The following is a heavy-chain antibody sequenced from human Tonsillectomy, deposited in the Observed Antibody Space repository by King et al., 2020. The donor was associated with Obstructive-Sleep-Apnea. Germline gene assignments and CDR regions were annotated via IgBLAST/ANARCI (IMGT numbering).Heavy chain of an antibody. CDR2: IRSTTYGGTT. CDR1: GFTFGDYP. J-gene: IGHJ2*01. D-gene: IGHD3-3*01. Sequence: QLVQSGGGLVQPGRSLRLSCAASGFTFGDYPMTWFRQAPGKGLEWVSFIRSTTYGGTTDHAASVKGRFTISRDDSKSIAYLQMNSLKTEDTAVYYCTRTKTTNFWYFDLWGRGTLVTVSS. V-gene: IGHV3-49*03. CDR3: TRTKTTNFWYFDL.